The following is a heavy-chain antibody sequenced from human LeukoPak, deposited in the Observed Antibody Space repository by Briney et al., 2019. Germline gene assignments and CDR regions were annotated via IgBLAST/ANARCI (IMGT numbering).Heavy chain of an antibody. J-gene: IGHJ4*02. D-gene: IGHD2-21*01. V-gene: IGHV4-4*07. Sequence: SETLSLTCTVSGGSISSYYWSWIRQPAGKGLEWIGRIYTSGSTNYSPSLKSRVTMSVDTSKNQFSLKLSSVTAADTAMYFCAKVGGGSYGGRVFDYWGQGTLVTVSS. CDR1: GGSISSYY. CDR3: AKVGGGSYGGRVFDY. CDR2: IYTSGST.